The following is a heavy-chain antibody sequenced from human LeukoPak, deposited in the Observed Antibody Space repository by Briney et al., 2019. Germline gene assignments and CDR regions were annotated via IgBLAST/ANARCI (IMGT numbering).Heavy chain of an antibody. D-gene: IGHD3-10*01. Sequence: PGGSLRLSCAASGFAFSSSWMAWVRQAPGRGLEWVANMNPDGSTKNYVDSVRGRFTISRDNSKNTLYLQMNSLRAEDTAVYYCAKNSKYGVRGTCPGDYWGQGTLVTVSS. CDR3: AKNSKYGVRGTCPGDY. J-gene: IGHJ4*02. CDR2: MNPDGSTK. V-gene: IGHV3-7*05. CDR1: GFAFSSSW.